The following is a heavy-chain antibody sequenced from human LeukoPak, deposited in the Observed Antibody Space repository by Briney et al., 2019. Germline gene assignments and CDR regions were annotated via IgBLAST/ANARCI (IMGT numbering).Heavy chain of an antibody. J-gene: IGHJ6*04. D-gene: IGHD4-17*01. CDR1: GYTFTSYA. CDR2: INAGNGNT. V-gene: IGHV1-3*01. CDR3: AAGGYGDYGSYYSYYGMDV. Sequence: GASVKVSCKASGYTFTSYAMHWVRQAPGQRLEWMGWINAGNGNTKYSQKFQGRVTITRDTSASTAYMELSSLRSEDTAVYYCAAGGYGDYGSYYSYYGMDVWGKGTTVTVSS.